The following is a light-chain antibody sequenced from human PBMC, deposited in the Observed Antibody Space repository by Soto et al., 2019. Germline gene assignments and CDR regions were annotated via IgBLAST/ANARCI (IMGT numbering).Light chain of an antibody. V-gene: IGKV3D-15*01. Sequence: EIVLTQSPGTLSLSPGERATLSCRASQSVSSSYLAWYQQKPGQAPRLLIYGASSRATGIPARFSGSGSGTEFTLTISSLQSEDLAVYYCQQYNNWPPWTFGQGTKVDIK. CDR2: GAS. CDR3: QQYNNWPPWT. CDR1: QSVSSSY. J-gene: IGKJ1*01.